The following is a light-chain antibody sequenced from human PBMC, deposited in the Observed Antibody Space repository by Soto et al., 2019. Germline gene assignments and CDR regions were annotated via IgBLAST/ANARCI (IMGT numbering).Light chain of an antibody. CDR3: QQYASSLWT. CDR1: QTVSSSY. J-gene: IGKJ1*01. Sequence: TVLTQSPGTLSLSPGERATLSCRASQTVSSSYLAWYQQKPGQAPRLLIYGASTRTTGIPDRFSGSESGTDFTLTITRLEPEDFAVYYCQQYASSLWTLAQGTNVDIK. CDR2: GAS. V-gene: IGKV3-20*01.